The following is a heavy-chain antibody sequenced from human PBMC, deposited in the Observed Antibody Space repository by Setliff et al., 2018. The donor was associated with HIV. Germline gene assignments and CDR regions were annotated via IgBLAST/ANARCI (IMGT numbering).Heavy chain of an antibody. CDR1: GFTFGDFC. CDR3: ARGPTTVTNYYYYYMDV. D-gene: IGHD4-17*01. CDR2: ISSKRTSI. V-gene: IGHV3-48*01. Sequence: GGSLRLSCEPSGFTFGDFCMNWVRQAPGKGLEWISYISSKRTSIYYADSVKGRFTISRDNDRNSLYLQMNGLRAEDTAVYYCARGPTTVTNYYYYYMDVWGKGTTVTVSS. J-gene: IGHJ6*03.